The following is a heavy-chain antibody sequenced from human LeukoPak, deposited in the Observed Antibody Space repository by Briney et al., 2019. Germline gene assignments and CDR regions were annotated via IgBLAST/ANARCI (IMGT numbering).Heavy chain of an antibody. CDR2: IYYSGST. J-gene: IGHJ4*02. CDR3: ARDVYSYGQGLDY. Sequence: SETLSLTCTVSGGSISSHYWSWIRQPPGKGLEWIGYIYYSGSTNYNPSLKCRVTISVDTSKNQFSLKLSSVTAADTAVYYCARDVYSYGQGLDYWGQGTLVTVSS. D-gene: IGHD5-18*01. V-gene: IGHV4-59*11. CDR1: GGSISSHY.